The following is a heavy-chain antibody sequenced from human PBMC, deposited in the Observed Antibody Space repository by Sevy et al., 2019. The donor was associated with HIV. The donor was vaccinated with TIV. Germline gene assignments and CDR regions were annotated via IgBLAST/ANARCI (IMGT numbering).Heavy chain of an antibody. CDR2: IKVDGSEK. J-gene: IGHJ6*02. CDR3: AGDCSSTRCLWGMDV. V-gene: IGHV3-7*03. D-gene: IGHD2-2*01. Sequence: GGSLRLSCAASGFTFSRYWMSWVRQAPGKGLEWVANIKVDGSEKYYVDSVKGRFTISRDNAKNSLYLQMNSLRAEDTAVYYCAGDCSSTRCLWGMDVWGQGTMVTVSS. CDR1: GFTFSRYW.